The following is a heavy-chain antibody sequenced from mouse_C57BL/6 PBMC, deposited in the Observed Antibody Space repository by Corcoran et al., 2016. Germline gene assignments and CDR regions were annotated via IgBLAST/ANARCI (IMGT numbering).Heavy chain of an antibody. J-gene: IGHJ1*03. Sequence: QVQLKQSGAELVRPGASVKLSCKASGYTFTDYYINWVKQRPGQGLEWIARIYPGSGNTYYNEKFKGKATLTAEKSSSTAYMQLSSLTSEDSAVYCCARDNSWYFDVWGTGTTVTVSS. CDR3: ARDNSWYFDV. CDR1: GYTFTDYY. V-gene: IGHV1-76*01. D-gene: IGHD1-3*01. CDR2: IYPGSGNT.